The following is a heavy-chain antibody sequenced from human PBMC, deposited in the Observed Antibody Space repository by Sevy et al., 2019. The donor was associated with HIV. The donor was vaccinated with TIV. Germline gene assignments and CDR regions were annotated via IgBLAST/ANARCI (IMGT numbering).Heavy chain of an antibody. J-gene: IGHJ1*01. CDR2: IKSKTDGGTT. V-gene: IGHV3-15*01. Sequence: GGSLRLSCAASGFTFSNAWMSWVRQAPGKGLEWVGRIKSKTDGGTTDYAAPVKGRFTISRDDSKNTLYLQMNSLKTEDTAVYYCTTVGNIVVVPAAISYFQHWGQGTLVTVSS. CDR1: GFTFSNAW. CDR3: TTVGNIVVVPAAISYFQH. D-gene: IGHD2-2*01.